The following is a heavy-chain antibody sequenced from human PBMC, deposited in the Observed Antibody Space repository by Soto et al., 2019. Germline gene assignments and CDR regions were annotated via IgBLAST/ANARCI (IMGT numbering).Heavy chain of an antibody. J-gene: IGHJ4*02. D-gene: IGHD3-10*01. Sequence: ASVKVSCKASGYAFSFGFSWVRQAPGQGLEWMGWISASDGSTNSAQKFRGRISLTTDTSTNTAYMDLLSLTSDDTTVYFCATYYFGSGSYYRFDNWGQGTLVTVSS. V-gene: IGHV1-18*01. CDR3: ATYYFGSGSYYRFDN. CDR2: ISASDGST. CDR1: GYAFSFG.